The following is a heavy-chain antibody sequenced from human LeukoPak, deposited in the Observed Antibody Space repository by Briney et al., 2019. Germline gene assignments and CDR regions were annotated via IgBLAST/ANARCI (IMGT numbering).Heavy chain of an antibody. CDR2: IYTSGST. J-gene: IGHJ4*02. Sequence: SETLSLTCTVSGGSISSYYWSWIRQPAGKGLEWIGRIYTSGSTNYNPSLKSRVTMAVDTSKNQFFLKLSSVTAADTAVYYCASLGSELYFDYWGEGTLVTLSS. V-gene: IGHV4-4*07. CDR3: ASLGSELYFDY. CDR1: GGSISSYY. D-gene: IGHD3-10*01.